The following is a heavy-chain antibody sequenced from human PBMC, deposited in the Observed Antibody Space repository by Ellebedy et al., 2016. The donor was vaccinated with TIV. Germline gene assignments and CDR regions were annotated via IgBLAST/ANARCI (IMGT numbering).Heavy chain of an antibody. J-gene: IGHJ4*02. Sequence: GESLKISCAASGFTFDDYGMSWVRQAPGKGLEWVSGINWNGGSTGYADSVKGRFTISRDNAKNSLYLQMNSLRAEDTALYYCAACSGGSCYLAIDSWGQGTLVTVSS. D-gene: IGHD2-15*01. CDR2: INWNGGST. CDR3: AACSGGSCYLAIDS. V-gene: IGHV3-20*04. CDR1: GFTFDDYG.